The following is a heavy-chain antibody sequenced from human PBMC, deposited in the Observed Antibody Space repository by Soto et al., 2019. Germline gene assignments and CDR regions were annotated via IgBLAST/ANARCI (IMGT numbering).Heavy chain of an antibody. Sequence: GASVKVSCKASGYTFTSYGISWVRQAPGQGLEWMGWISAYNGNTNYVQKLQGRVTMTTDTSTSTAYMELRSLRSDDTAVYYCARGPYCSSTSCYADFDYWGQGTLVTVSS. CDR1: GYTFTSYG. J-gene: IGHJ4*02. CDR3: ARGPYCSSTSCYADFDY. V-gene: IGHV1-18*01. D-gene: IGHD2-2*01. CDR2: ISAYNGNT.